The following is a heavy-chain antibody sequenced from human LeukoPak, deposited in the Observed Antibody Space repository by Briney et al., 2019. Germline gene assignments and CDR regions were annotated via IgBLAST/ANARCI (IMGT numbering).Heavy chain of an antibody. D-gene: IGHD3-9*01. Sequence: PSETLSLTCTVSGGSISSSSYYWGWIRQPPGKGLEWIGSIYYSGSTYYNPSLKSRVTISVDTSKNQFSLKLRSVTAADTAVYYCARQKYYDILTGYNWFDPWGQGTLVTVSS. CDR1: GGSISSSSYY. V-gene: IGHV4-39*01. J-gene: IGHJ5*02. CDR2: IYYSGST. CDR3: ARQKYYDILTGYNWFDP.